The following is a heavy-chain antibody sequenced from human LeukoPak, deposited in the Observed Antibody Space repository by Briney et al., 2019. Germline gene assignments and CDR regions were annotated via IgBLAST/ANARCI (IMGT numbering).Heavy chain of an antibody. Sequence: SETLSLTCAVYGGSFSGYYRSWIRQPPGKGLEWIGEINHSGSTNYNPSLKSRVTISVDTSKNQFSLKLSSVTAADTAVYYCATQWPWGRADSSGYFHLVGAFDIWGQGTMVTVSS. D-gene: IGHD3-22*01. J-gene: IGHJ3*02. V-gene: IGHV4-34*01. CDR1: GGSFSGYY. CDR3: ATQWPWGRADSSGYFHLVGAFDI. CDR2: INHSGST.